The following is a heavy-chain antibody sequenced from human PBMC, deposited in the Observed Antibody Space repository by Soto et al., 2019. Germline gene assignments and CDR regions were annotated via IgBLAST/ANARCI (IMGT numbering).Heavy chain of an antibody. CDR2: MNPDSHYI. CDR3: ARNVPGANSPFEY. D-gene: IGHD2-2*01. CDR1: GFTVSSNY. Sequence: GGSLRLSCAASGFTVSSNYMSWVRQAPGKGLEWVSSMNPDSHYIYYADSVRGRFTISRDNAKNSLYLQMNSLRAEDTAVYYCARNVPGANSPFEYWGQGTLVTVS. J-gene: IGHJ4*02. V-gene: IGHV3-21*01.